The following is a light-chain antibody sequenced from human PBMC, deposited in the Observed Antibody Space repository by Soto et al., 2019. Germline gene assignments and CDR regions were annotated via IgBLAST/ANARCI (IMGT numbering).Light chain of an antibody. CDR2: RTL. V-gene: IGKV3-20*01. CDR1: QTVRNGY. Sequence: EIVLTQSPGFLSVSPGERATLSCRASQTVRNGYLAWYQHKAGQAPRLLIYRTLRRAAGIPDRFSGSGSGTDFTLTISRLEPEDFAVYFCQQYADSPVTFGGGTKVEIK. J-gene: IGKJ4*01. CDR3: QQYADSPVT.